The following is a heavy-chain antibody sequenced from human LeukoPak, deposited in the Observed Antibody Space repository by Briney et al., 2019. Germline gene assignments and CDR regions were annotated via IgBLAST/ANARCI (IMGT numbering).Heavy chain of an antibody. Sequence: GGSLRLSCAASGFTFSSYSMNWVRQAPGKGLEWVSSISSSSSYIYYADSVKGRFTISRDNAKNSLYLQMNSLRAEDTAVYYCAREYSSSWLPYYYYGMDVWGQGTTVTVSS. V-gene: IGHV3-21*01. D-gene: IGHD6-13*01. CDR2: ISSSSSYI. CDR1: GFTFSSYS. J-gene: IGHJ6*02. CDR3: AREYSSSWLPYYYYGMDV.